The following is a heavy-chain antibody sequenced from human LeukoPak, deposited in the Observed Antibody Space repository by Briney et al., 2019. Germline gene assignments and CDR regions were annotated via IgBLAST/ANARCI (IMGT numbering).Heavy chain of an antibody. V-gene: IGHV4-4*02. Sequence: PSGTLSLTCAVSGGSISSSNWWSWVRQPPGKGPEWIGEIYHSGSTNYNPSLKSRVTISVDTSKNQFSLKLSSVTAADTAVYYCAREPVVPAAKGYWGQGTLVTVSS. CDR3: AREPVVPAAKGY. CDR2: IYHSGST. J-gene: IGHJ4*02. D-gene: IGHD2-2*01. CDR1: GGSISSSNW.